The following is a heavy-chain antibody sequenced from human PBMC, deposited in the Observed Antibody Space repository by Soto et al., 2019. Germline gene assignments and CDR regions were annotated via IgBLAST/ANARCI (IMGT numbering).Heavy chain of an antibody. CDR1: GYSFTTHA. J-gene: IGHJ6*02. Sequence: ASVKVSGKASGYSFTTHAMHWVRQAPGQSLEWMGWINGGTGQTKHSQRFQGRVNITRDTSASTAYMELSSLRSEDTAVYYCARGKGMEENYYYYGLDIWGQGTTVTVSS. CDR3: ARGKGMEENYYYYGLDI. D-gene: IGHD1-1*01. V-gene: IGHV1-3*01. CDR2: INGGTGQT.